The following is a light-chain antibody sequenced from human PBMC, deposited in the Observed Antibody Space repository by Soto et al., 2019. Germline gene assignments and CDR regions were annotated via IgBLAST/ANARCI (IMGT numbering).Light chain of an antibody. CDR2: AAS. CDR3: QRSYNTPPWTFGQGTKWP. Sequence: DIQMTQSPPSLSASVGDRVTSTCRASQNIDIYLTWYQQKPGKAPKLLIYAASSLQGGVPSRFSGSGSGTDFTLTISSLQAEDFATYYCQRSYNTPPWTFGQGTKWPFGQGTKVEIK. CDR1: QNIDIY. J-gene: IGKJ1*01. V-gene: IGKV1-39*01.